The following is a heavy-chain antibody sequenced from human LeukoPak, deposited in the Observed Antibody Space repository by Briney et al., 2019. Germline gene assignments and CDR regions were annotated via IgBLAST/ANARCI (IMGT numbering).Heavy chain of an antibody. J-gene: IGHJ4*02. D-gene: IGHD1-14*01. CDR1: GFTFSSYG. Sequence: PGGSLRLSCAASGFTFSSYGMHWVRQAPGKGLEWVAVISYDGSNKYYADSVKGRFTISRDNSKNTLYLQMNSLRAEDTAVYYCARDSKNGLEPYYFDYWGQGTLVTVSS. CDR3: ARDSKNGLEPYYFDY. V-gene: IGHV3-30*03. CDR2: ISYDGSNK.